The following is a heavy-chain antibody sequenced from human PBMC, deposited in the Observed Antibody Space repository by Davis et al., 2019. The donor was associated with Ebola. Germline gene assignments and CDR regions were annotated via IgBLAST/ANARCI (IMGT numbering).Heavy chain of an antibody. CDR1: GFTFSNYV. CDR2: ISSSSSYI. V-gene: IGHV3-21*01. CDR3: ARDPAYYDSSGYLDAFDI. D-gene: IGHD3-22*01. J-gene: IGHJ3*02. Sequence: GESLKISCAASGFTFSNYVMSWVRQAPGKGLEWVSSISSSSSYIYYADSVKGRFTISRDNAKNSLYLQMNSLRAEDTAVYYCARDPAYYDSSGYLDAFDIWGQGTMVTVSS.